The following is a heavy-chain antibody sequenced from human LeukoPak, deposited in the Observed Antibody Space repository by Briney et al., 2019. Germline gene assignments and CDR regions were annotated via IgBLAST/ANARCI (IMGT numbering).Heavy chain of an antibody. CDR3: ARFGSTDTYNWFDP. CDR1: GGSISSGSYY. J-gene: IGHJ5*02. D-gene: IGHD2-2*01. Sequence: SETLSLTCTVSGGSISSGSYYWSWIRQPAGKGLEWIGRIYTSGSTNYNPSLKSRVTISVDTSKNQFSLKLSSVTAADTAVYYCARFGSTDTYNWFDPWGQGTLVTVSS. CDR2: IYTSGST. V-gene: IGHV4-61*02.